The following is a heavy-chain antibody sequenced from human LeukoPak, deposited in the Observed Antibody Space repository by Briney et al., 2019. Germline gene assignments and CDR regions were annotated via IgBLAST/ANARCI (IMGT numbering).Heavy chain of an antibody. CDR1: GGTFSSYA. CDR3: ARSLPYSSGMGRDYYFDY. Sequence: SVKVSCKASGGTFSSYAISWVRQAPGQGLEWMGRIIPILGIANYAQKFQGRVTITADKSTSTAYMELSSLRSEDTAVYYCARSLPYSSGMGRDYYFDYWGQGTLVTVSS. D-gene: IGHD3-22*01. V-gene: IGHV1-69*04. J-gene: IGHJ4*02. CDR2: IIPILGIA.